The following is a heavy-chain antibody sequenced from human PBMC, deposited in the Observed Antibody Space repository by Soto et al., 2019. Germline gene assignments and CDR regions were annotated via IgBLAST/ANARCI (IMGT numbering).Heavy chain of an antibody. D-gene: IGHD3-16*01. J-gene: IGHJ3*02. V-gene: IGHV3-7*01. Sequence: GGSLRLSCAASGFTFSSYWMSWVRQAPGKGLEWVANIKQDGSEKYYVDSVKGRFTISRDNAKNSLYLQMNSLRAEDTAVYYCARDPSYDYIWGSYQPGGAFDIWGQGTMVTVSS. CDR3: ARDPSYDYIWGSYQPGGAFDI. CDR1: GFTFSSYW. CDR2: IKQDGSEK.